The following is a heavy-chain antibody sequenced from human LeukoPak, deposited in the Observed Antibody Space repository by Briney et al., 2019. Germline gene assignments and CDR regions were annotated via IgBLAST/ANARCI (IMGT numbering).Heavy chain of an antibody. CDR2: ISGSGGST. D-gene: IGHD3-22*01. CDR1: GFTFSSYA. CDR3: AKLHFDYYDSSATYGLGYFDY. Sequence: RSGGSLRLSCTASGFTFSSYAMSWVRQAPGKGLEWVSAISGSGGSTYYADSVKGRFTISRDNSKNTLYLQMNSLRAEDTAVYYCAKLHFDYYDSSATYGLGYFDYWGQGTLVTVSS. J-gene: IGHJ4*02. V-gene: IGHV3-23*01.